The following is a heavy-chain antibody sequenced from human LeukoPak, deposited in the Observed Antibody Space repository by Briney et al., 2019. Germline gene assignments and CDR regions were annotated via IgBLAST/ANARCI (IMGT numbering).Heavy chain of an antibody. Sequence: PGGSLRLSCAASGFTFSDDYMTWIRQAPGKGLEWVSYISSSGSTIYYADSVKGRFTISRDNAKNSLYLQMNSLRAEDTAVYYCARAPSYSSGWLYYYYMDVWGKGTTVTVSS. CDR1: GFTFSDDY. J-gene: IGHJ6*03. CDR2: ISSSGSTI. CDR3: ARAPSYSSGWLYYYYMDV. V-gene: IGHV3-11*04. D-gene: IGHD6-19*01.